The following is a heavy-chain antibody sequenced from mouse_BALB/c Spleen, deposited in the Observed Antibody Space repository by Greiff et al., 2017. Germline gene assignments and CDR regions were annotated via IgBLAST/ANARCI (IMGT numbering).Heavy chain of an antibody. Sequence: EVQRVESGPGLVKPSQSLSLTCTVTGYSITSDYAWNWIRQFPGNKLEWMGYISYSGSNSYNPSLKSRISITRDTSKNQFFLQLNSVTTEDTATYYCARSDYRYPWFAYWGQGTLVTVSA. V-gene: IGHV3-2*02. J-gene: IGHJ3*01. CDR2: ISYSGSN. CDR1: GYSITSDYA. D-gene: IGHD2-14*01. CDR3: ARSDYRYPWFAY.